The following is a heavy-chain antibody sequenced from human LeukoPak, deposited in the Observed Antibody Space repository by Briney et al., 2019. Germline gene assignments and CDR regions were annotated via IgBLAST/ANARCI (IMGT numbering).Heavy chain of an antibody. CDR2: IYHSGST. CDR3: ASITIAAAGGSDY. Sequence: PSQTLSLTCAVSGGAISRGGYSWSWIRQPPGKGLEWMGYIYHSGSTYYNPSLKSRVTISVDRSKNQFSLKLSSATAADTAVYSCASITIAAAGGSDYWGQGTLVTVSS. D-gene: IGHD6-13*01. V-gene: IGHV4-30-2*01. J-gene: IGHJ4*02. CDR1: GGAISRGGYS.